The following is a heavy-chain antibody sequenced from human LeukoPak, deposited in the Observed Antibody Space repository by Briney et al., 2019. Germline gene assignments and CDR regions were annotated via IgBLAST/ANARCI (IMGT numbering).Heavy chain of an antibody. J-gene: IGHJ6*02. Sequence: GASVKVPCKASGYTFTSYGISWVRQAPGQGLEWMGWISAYNGNTNYAQKLQGRVTMTTDTSTSTAYMELRSLRSDDTAVYYCARGNPYDSSGYGMDVWGQGTTVTVSS. V-gene: IGHV1-18*01. CDR1: GYTFTSYG. CDR2: ISAYNGNT. D-gene: IGHD3-22*01. CDR3: ARGNPYDSSGYGMDV.